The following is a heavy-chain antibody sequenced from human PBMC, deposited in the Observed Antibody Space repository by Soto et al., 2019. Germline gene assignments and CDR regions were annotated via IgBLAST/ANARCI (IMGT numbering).Heavy chain of an antibody. D-gene: IGHD2-21*01. CDR2: ISGGGNT. V-gene: IGHV3-23*01. CDR1: GFTFSNYA. Sequence: VQLLEFGGHLVQPGGSLRLSCAASGFTFSNYAMTWVRRAPGKGLEWVSSISGGGNTYYADSVKGRFTISRDNSKRTLYLQMDSLRVEDTAVYYCAKGARSSSGSDGYKFDYWGQGTLVTVSS. J-gene: IGHJ4*02. CDR3: AKGARSSSGSDGYKFDY.